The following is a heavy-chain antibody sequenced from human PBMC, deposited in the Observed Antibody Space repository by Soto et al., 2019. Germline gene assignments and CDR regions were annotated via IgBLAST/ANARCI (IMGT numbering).Heavy chain of an antibody. J-gene: IGHJ4*02. Sequence: PGGSLRLSCAASGFTFSSYGMHWVRQAPGKGLEWVAGVWYDGSDKYYADSEKGRLTTSRDNSKNTLYLQMNSLRVEDTAVYYCAREGDPMTTVTEIDYWGQGTLVTVSS. V-gene: IGHV3-33*01. CDR2: VWYDGSDK. CDR1: GFTFSSYG. D-gene: IGHD4-17*01. CDR3: AREGDPMTTVTEIDY.